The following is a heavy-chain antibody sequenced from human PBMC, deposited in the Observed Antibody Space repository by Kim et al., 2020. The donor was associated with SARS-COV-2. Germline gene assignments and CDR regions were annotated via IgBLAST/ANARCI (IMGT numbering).Heavy chain of an antibody. V-gene: IGHV1-69*01. D-gene: IGHD6-13*01. J-gene: IGHJ3*02. Sequence: KFQGRVTITADESTSTAYMELSSLRSEDTAVYYCARDDAAAAGTNAFDIWGQGTMVTVSS. CDR3: ARDDAAAAGTNAFDI.